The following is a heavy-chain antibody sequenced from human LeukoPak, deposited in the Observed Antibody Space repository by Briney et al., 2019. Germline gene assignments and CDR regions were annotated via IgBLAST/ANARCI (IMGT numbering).Heavy chain of an antibody. CDR3: ARDLYD. J-gene: IGHJ4*02. CDR2: FYTGGGT. D-gene: IGHD5/OR15-5a*01. CDR1: GFSVSNHY. V-gene: IGHV3-66*01. Sequence: PGGSLRLSCAATGFSVSNHYMAWVRQGPGRGLEWVSVFYTGGGTAYADSVKGRFTISRDNFKNTVYLQMNSLRAEDTAVYFCARDLYDWGQGTLVTVSS.